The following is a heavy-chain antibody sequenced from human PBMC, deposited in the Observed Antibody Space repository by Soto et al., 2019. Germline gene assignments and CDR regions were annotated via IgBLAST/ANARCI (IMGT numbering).Heavy chain of an antibody. CDR2: IIPIFGTA. J-gene: IGHJ6*02. CDR1: GGTFSSYA. Sequence: QVQLVQSGAEVKKPGSSVKVSCKASGGTFSSYAISWVRQAPGQGLEWMGGIIPIFGTANYAQKFQGRVTITADESKSTAYMELSSLRSEDTAVYYCARGVYCGGDCYNYYYYGMDVWGQGTTVTVSS. CDR3: ARGVYCGGDCYNYYYYGMDV. V-gene: IGHV1-69*01. D-gene: IGHD2-21*02.